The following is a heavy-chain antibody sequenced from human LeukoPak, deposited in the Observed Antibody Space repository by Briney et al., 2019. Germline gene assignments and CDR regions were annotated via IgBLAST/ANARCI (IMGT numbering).Heavy chain of an antibody. D-gene: IGHD2-21*01. J-gene: IGHJ4*02. Sequence: GESLKISCEGSGYSFTNYWIGWVRQMPGKGLEWMGIIYPGDSDTRYSPSFQGQVTISADKSINTAYLQWNSLKASDTAMYCARHRPLGGVVGLIDYWGQGALVTVSS. V-gene: IGHV5-51*01. CDR2: IYPGDSDT. CDR1: GYSFTNYW. CDR3: ARHRPLGGVVGLIDY.